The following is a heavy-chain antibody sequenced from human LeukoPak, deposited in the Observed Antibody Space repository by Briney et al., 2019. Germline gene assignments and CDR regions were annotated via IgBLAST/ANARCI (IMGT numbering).Heavy chain of an antibody. CDR2: ISPNSGGT. CDR1: GYTFTGYY. J-gene: IGHJ3*02. D-gene: IGHD2-15*01. Sequence: ASVKVSCKASGYTFTGYYMHWVRQAPGQGLEWMGWISPNSGGTNYAQKFQGRVTMTRDTSISTAYMELSRLRSDDTAVYYCARIRLYCSGGSCYDAFDIWGQGTMVTVSS. CDR3: ARIRLYCSGGSCYDAFDI. V-gene: IGHV1-2*02.